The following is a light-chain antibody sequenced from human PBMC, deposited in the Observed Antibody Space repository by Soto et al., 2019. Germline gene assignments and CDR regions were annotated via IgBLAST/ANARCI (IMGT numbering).Light chain of an antibody. V-gene: IGKV3-15*01. CDR2: GAS. CDR1: QSVSSN. CDR3: QQYNKWPLT. Sequence: EIVMTQSPATLSVSPGERATLSCRASQSVSSNLAWYQHKFGQAPRLLIYGASTRATGIPARFSGSGSGTEFTLTISSLQSEDFVVYYCQQYNKWPLTFGGGTRWIS. J-gene: IGKJ4*01.